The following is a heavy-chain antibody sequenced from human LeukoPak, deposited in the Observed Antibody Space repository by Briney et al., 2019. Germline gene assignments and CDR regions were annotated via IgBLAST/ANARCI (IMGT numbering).Heavy chain of an antibody. CDR1: GFTVSNNY. Sequence: GGSLRLSCAASGFTVSNNYMGWVRQAPGKGLEWVSVIYSAGNTYYADSVKGRFTISRDNSKNTLYLQMNSLRAEDTAVYFCARSGGDYLFFDDWGQGTLVTVSS. J-gene: IGHJ4*02. CDR2: IYSAGNT. CDR3: ARSGGDYLFFDD. V-gene: IGHV3-66*01. D-gene: IGHD2-21*02.